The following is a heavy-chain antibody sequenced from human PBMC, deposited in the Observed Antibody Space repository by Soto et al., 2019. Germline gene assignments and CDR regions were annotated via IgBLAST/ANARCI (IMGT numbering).Heavy chain of an antibody. CDR1: GGSISSGGYS. CDR3: ARVPDV. CDR2: IYHSGST. J-gene: IGHJ6*02. Sequence: SETLSLTCAVSGGSISSGGYSWSWIRQPPGKGLEWIGYIYHSGSTYYNPSLKSRVTISVDRSKNQFSLKVSSVTAADTAVYYCARVPDVWGQGPTVTVSS. V-gene: IGHV4-30-2*01.